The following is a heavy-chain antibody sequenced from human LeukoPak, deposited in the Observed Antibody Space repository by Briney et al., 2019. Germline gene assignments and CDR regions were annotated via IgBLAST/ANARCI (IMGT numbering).Heavy chain of an antibody. CDR3: ARGAREGYNG. J-gene: IGHJ4*02. CDR1: SVSLRIDN. Sequence: PSETLSLTCTVSSVSLRIDNWGWVRQPPGQGLEWIGYVFDSGRTIYNPSLKSRVSITLDTSKKQLSLSLTTVTAADTAVYYCARGAREGYNGWGQRTLLTVSS. D-gene: IGHD5-24*01. V-gene: IGHV4-59*01. CDR2: VFDSGRT.